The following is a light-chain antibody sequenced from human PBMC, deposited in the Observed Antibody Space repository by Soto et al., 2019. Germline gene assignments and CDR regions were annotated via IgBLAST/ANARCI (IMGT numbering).Light chain of an antibody. CDR1: QSVTNN. V-gene: IGKV3-15*01. J-gene: IGKJ4*01. CDR3: QQYNNWPLT. Sequence: EIVMTQSPATLSASPGERATLSCRASQSVTNNLAWYQQKPGQAPRLLIYVASTRATGIPARFSGSGSGTDFTLTISSLQSEDFAVYYCQQYNNWPLTFGGGTKVEIK. CDR2: VAS.